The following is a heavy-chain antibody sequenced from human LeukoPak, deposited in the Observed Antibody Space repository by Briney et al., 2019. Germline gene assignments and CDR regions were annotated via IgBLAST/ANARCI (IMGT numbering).Heavy chain of an antibody. CDR1: GYTFTGYY. J-gene: IGHJ4*02. CDR3: ARVVYYYGSSGYDY. D-gene: IGHD3-22*01. CDR2: INPNSGGT. Sequence: ASVKVSCRASGYTFTGYYMHWVRQAPGQGLEWMGWINPNSGGTNYAQKFQGRVTMTRDTSISTAYMELSRLRSDDTAVYYCARVVYYYGSSGYDYWGQGTLVTVSS. V-gene: IGHV1-2*02.